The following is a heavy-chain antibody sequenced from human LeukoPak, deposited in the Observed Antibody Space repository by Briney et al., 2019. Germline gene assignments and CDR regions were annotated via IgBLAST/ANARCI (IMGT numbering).Heavy chain of an antibody. D-gene: IGHD6-13*01. CDR2: IKQDGSEK. Sequence: GRSLRLSCAASGFTFSSYWMSWVRQAPGKGLEWVANIKQDGSEKYYVDSVKGRFTISRDNAKNSLYLQMNSLRAEDTAVYYCARSMSAAAGTIDPWGYWGQGTLVTVSS. CDR1: GFTFSSYW. CDR3: ARSMSAAAGTIDPWGY. J-gene: IGHJ4*02. V-gene: IGHV3-7*01.